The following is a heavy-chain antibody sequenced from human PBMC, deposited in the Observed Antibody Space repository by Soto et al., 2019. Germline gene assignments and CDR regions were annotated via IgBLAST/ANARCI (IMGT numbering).Heavy chain of an antibody. J-gene: IGHJ4*02. CDR2: ISSNGGST. CDR3: VKDRYVDY. Sequence: PGGSLRLSCSVFGFTISSYAMHWVRQAPGKGLQYVSSISSNGGSTYYADSVKGRFTVSRDNSKNTLYLQMSSLRIEDTAMYYCVKDRYVDYWGQGTLVTSPQ. CDR1: GFTISSYA. V-gene: IGHV3-64D*06.